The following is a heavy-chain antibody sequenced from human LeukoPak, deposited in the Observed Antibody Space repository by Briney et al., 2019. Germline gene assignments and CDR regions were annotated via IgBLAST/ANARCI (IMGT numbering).Heavy chain of an antibody. D-gene: IGHD4-17*01. CDR1: GYTFTSYD. Sequence: ASVKVSCKASGYTFTSYDINWVRQATGQGLEWMGWMNPNSGNTGYAQKFQGRVTMTRDTSISTAYMELSSLRSEDTAVYYCARGIPLSGDYFYYYYYMDVWGKGTTVTVSS. J-gene: IGHJ6*03. CDR3: ARGIPLSGDYFYYYYYMDV. CDR2: MNPNSGNT. V-gene: IGHV1-8*01.